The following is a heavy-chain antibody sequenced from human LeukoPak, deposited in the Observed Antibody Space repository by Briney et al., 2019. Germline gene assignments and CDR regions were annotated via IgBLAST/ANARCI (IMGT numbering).Heavy chain of an antibody. CDR2: IGSGGTI. D-gene: IGHD2-2*01. CDR3: AKYRCSSASCRGSLDN. J-gene: IGHJ4*02. V-gene: IGHV3-23*01. CDR1: GFTFSSYA. Sequence: GGSLRLSCAASGFTFSSYAMSWVRQAPGKGLEWVSSIGSGGTIYYADSVKGRFTISRDNSKNTLYLQMDSLRAEDTAVYYCAKYRCSSASCRGSLDNWGQGTLVTVSS.